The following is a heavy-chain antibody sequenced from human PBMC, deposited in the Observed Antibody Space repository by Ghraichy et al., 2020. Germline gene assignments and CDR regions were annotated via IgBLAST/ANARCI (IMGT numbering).Heavy chain of an antibody. D-gene: IGHD3-10*01. V-gene: IGHV1-46*01. CDR1: GYTFTSYY. CDR2: INPSGGST. Sequence: XSVKVSCKASGYTFTSYYMHWVRQAPGQGLEWMGIINPSGGSTSYAQKFQGRVTMTRDTSTSTVYMELSSLRSEDTAVYYCARDRTGVRGALPLYYYGMDVWGQXXTVTVSS. CDR3: ARDRTGVRGALPLYYYGMDV. J-gene: IGHJ6*02.